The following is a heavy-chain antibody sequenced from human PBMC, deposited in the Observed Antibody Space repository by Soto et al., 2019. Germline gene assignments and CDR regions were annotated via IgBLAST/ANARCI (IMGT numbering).Heavy chain of an antibody. CDR2: SHQSGNT. J-gene: IGHJ4*02. CDR1: GVSISSHDW. Sequence: QVQLQESGPGLVKPSGTLSLTCAVSGVSISSHDWWTWVRQPPGKGLEWIGESHQSGNTNYNSSLESRVHISLDKAKNPLSLPLSSVNVADTAVYYCATRDSGRLYWGQGTLVTVSS. CDR3: ATRDSGRLY. D-gene: IGHD6-13*01. V-gene: IGHV4-4*02.